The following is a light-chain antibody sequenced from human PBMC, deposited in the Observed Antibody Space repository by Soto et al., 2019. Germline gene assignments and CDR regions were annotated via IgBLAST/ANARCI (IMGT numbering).Light chain of an antibody. Sequence: EIVLTQSPATLSLSPGERATLSCRASQSVSSYLAWYQQKPGQAPRLLIYDASNRATGIPARFSGSGSGTDFTLTIRSVEPEDFSVFYCQQRSDWPPSITFGQGTRLEIK. CDR1: QSVSSY. V-gene: IGKV3-11*01. J-gene: IGKJ5*01. CDR2: DAS. CDR3: QQRSDWPPSIT.